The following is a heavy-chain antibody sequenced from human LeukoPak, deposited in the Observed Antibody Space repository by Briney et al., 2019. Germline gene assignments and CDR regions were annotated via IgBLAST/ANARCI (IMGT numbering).Heavy chain of an antibody. V-gene: IGHV4-34*01. Sequence: SETLSLTCAVYGGSFSGYYWSWIRQPPGKGLEWIGEINHSGSTNYNPSLKSRVTISVDTSKNQFSPKLSSVTAADTAVYYCARVGWWFGELVGYYYYYGMDVWGKGTTVTVSS. D-gene: IGHD3-10*01. CDR1: GGSFSGYY. CDR2: INHSGST. CDR3: ARVGWWFGELVGYYYYYGMDV. J-gene: IGHJ6*04.